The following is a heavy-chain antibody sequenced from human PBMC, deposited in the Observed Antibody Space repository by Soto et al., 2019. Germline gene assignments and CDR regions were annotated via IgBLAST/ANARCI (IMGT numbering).Heavy chain of an antibody. Sequence: GGSLRLSCAASGFTFSTHAMHWVRQAPGKGLEWVAVTSYDGSNKYYAESVKGRFTISRDDSKSIAYLQMNSLKTEDTAVYYCTRFGTDRYYYDSTSFDYWGQGTLVTVSS. D-gene: IGHD3-22*01. CDR2: TSYDGSNK. CDR1: GFTFSTHA. J-gene: IGHJ4*02. V-gene: IGHV3-30-3*01. CDR3: TRFGTDRYYYDSTSFDY.